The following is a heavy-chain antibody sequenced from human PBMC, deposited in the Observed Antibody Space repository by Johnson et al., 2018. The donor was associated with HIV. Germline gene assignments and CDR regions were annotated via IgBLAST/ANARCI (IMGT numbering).Heavy chain of an antibody. Sequence: VQLVESGGGLVQPGRSLRLYCAASGFTFDDYAMTWVRQAPGKGLEWVSSISGSGVTTYYVDSVKGRFTISRDDSRNTLYVQMNSLRAEDTAIYYCAKVMDYYARGAFDFWGQGTMVTVSS. CDR2: ISGSGVTT. CDR3: AKVMDYYARGAFDF. J-gene: IGHJ3*01. CDR1: GFTFDDYA. V-gene: IGHV3-23*04. D-gene: IGHD3-10*01.